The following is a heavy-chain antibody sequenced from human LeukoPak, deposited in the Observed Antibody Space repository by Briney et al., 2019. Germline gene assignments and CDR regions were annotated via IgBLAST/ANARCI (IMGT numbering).Heavy chain of an antibody. CDR3: ARGTLPDPRATFDY. Sequence: ASVKVSCKASGYTFTSYGISWVRQAPGQGLEWMGWISAYNGNTNYAQKLQGRVTMTTDTSTTTAYMELRSLRSDDTAVYYCARGTLPDPRATFDYWGQGTLVTVSS. J-gene: IGHJ4*02. D-gene: IGHD3/OR15-3a*01. CDR1: GYTFTSYG. V-gene: IGHV1-18*01. CDR2: ISAYNGNT.